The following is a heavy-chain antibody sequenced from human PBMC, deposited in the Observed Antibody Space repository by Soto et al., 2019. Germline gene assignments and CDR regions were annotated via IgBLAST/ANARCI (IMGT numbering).Heavy chain of an antibody. Sequence: QVQLVQSGAEVKKPGASVKVSCKASGYTFTSYDINWVRQATGQGLEWMGWMNPNSGNTGYAQKFQGRVTMTRNTSISTAYRELSSLRSEDTAVYYCARVRSYSNFVYYYYYYGMDVWGQGTTVTVSS. J-gene: IGHJ6*02. CDR2: MNPNSGNT. CDR1: GYTFTSYD. D-gene: IGHD4-4*01. CDR3: ARVRSYSNFVYYYYYYGMDV. V-gene: IGHV1-8*01.